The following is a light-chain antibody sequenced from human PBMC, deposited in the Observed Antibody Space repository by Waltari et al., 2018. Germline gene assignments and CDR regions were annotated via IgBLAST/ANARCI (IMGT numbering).Light chain of an antibody. J-gene: IGKJ1*01. CDR3: QRNDRLPVT. V-gene: IGKV3-20*01. CDR2: GAS. Sequence: EIVLTQSPGTLSLSPGERATLSCRASQSVGRALIWYQQKPGQAPRRLIYGASTRATGIPDRFSGSGFGTDFSLTISRLEPEDFAVYYCQRNDRLPVTFGQGTKVEIK. CDR1: QSVGRA.